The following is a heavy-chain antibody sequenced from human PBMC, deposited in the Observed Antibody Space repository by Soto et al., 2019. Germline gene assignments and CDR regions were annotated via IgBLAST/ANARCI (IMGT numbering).Heavy chain of an antibody. D-gene: IGHD6-19*01. V-gene: IGHV3-30*18. CDR2: ISYDGSNK. Sequence: GGSLRLSCAASGFTFSTYAMHWVRQAPGKGLEWVAIISYDGSNKYFADSVKGRFTISRDNSKNTLYLQMNSLRAEDTAVYYCAKTSGSHGQNNWFDPWGQGTLVTVSS. CDR1: GFTFSTYA. CDR3: AKTSGSHGQNNWFDP. J-gene: IGHJ5*02.